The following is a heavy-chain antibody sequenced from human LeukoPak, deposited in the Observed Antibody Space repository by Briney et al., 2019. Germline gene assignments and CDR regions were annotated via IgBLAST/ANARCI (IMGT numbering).Heavy chain of an antibody. V-gene: IGHV3-30*02. Sequence: GGSLRLSCAASGFTFSSYGMHWVRQAPGKGLEWVAFIRYDGSNKYYADSVKGRFTISRDNSKNTLYLQMNSLRAEDTAVYYCAKDRSRSWYPSFDYWGQGTLVTVSS. D-gene: IGHD6-13*01. CDR3: AKDRSRSWYPSFDY. J-gene: IGHJ4*02. CDR1: GFTFSSYG. CDR2: IRYDGSNK.